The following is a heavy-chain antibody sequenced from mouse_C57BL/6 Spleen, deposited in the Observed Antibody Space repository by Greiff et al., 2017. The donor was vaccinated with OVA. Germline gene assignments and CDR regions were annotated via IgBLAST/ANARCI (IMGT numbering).Heavy chain of an antibody. Sequence: EVQLQQSGAELVSPGASVTLSCTASGFNIKDDYLHWVKQRPEQGLEWIGWIETENGYTEYASKFQGKATITADTSSNTAYLQLSSLTSEDTAVYYCTTPTVWGQGTLVTVSA. V-gene: IGHV14-4*01. J-gene: IGHJ3*01. CDR3: TTPTV. CDR2: IETENGYT. D-gene: IGHD1-1*01. CDR1: GFNIKDDY.